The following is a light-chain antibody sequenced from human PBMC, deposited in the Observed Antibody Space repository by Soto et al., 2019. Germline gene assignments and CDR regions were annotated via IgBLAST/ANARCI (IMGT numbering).Light chain of an antibody. CDR3: CSHSSSITWM. CDR1: SSDVGSYDY. Sequence: QSALIQPPSVSGSPGQSVTISCTGTSSDVGSYDYVSWYQQHPGTVPKPMIYNVNTRPSGVPDRFSGSKSGNTAFLTISGLQAEDEAVYYCCSHSSSITWMFGGGTKLTVL. V-gene: IGLV2-11*01. J-gene: IGLJ3*02. CDR2: NVN.